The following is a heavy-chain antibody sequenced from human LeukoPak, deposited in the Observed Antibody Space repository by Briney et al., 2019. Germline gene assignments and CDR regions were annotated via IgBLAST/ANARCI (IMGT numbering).Heavy chain of an antibody. CDR2: IHYSGST. V-gene: IGHV4-59*01. CDR3: ARDSVSYYFDY. D-gene: IGHD3-10*01. J-gene: IGHJ4*02. CDR1: GGSINRYY. Sequence: SETLSLTCTVSGGSINRYYWSWIRQPPGKGLEWIGYIHYSGSTNYNPSLKGRVTMSVDTSKNQFSLNLSSVTAADTAVYYCARDSVSYYFDYWGQGTLVTVSS.